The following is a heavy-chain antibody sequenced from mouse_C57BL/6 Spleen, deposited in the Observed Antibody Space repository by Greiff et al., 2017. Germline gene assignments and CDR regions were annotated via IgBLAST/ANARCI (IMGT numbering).Heavy chain of an antibody. CDR3: TNPLYGYFAD. J-gene: IGHJ3*01. Sequence: QVQLKQSGAELVRPGASVTLSCKASGYTFTDYEMHWVKQTPVHGLEWIGAIDPETGGTAYNQKFKGKAILTADKSSSTAYMELRSLTSEDSAVYYCTNPLYGYFADWGQGTLVTVSA. D-gene: IGHD2-2*01. CDR2: IDPETGGT. CDR1: GYTFTDYE. V-gene: IGHV1-15*01.